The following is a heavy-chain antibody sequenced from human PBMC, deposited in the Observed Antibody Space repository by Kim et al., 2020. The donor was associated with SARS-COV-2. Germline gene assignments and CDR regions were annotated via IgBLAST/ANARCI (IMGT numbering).Heavy chain of an antibody. V-gene: IGHV1-18*01. CDR1: GYTFTSYG. CDR2: ISAYNGNT. D-gene: IGHD2-2*01. CDR3: ARAPPRDCSSTSCYFDYFDY. J-gene: IGHJ4*02. Sequence: ASVKVSCKASGYTFTSYGISWVRQAPGQGLEWMGWISAYNGNTNYAQKLQGRVTMTTDTSTSTAYMELRSLRSDDTAVYYCARAPPRDCSSTSCYFDYFDYWGQGTLVTVSS.